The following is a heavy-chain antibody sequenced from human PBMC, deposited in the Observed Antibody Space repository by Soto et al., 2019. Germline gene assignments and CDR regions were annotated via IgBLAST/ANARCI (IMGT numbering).Heavy chain of an antibody. D-gene: IGHD2-8*01. CDR2: IYYSGST. CDR3: ARHSGYCTNGVCYPWFDP. J-gene: IGHJ5*02. Sequence: SETLSLTCTVSGGSISSSSYYWGWIRQPPGKGLEWIGSIYYSGSTYYNPSLKSRVTISVDTSKNQFSLKLSSVTAADTAVYYCARHSGYCTNGVCYPWFDPWGQGTLVTVS. CDR1: GGSISSSSYY. V-gene: IGHV4-39*01.